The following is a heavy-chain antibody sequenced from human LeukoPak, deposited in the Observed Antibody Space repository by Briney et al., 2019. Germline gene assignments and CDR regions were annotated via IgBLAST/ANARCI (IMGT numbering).Heavy chain of an antibody. V-gene: IGHV3-74*01. Sequence: PGGSLRLSCAASRFTFSSYWMHWVRQAPGKGLVWVSRINTDGNTTTYADSVKGRFTISRDNAKNTLYLQMNSLRGEDTAVYYCAGAASRVTSPDYWGQGALVTVSS. CDR1: RFTFSSYW. D-gene: IGHD4-23*01. CDR2: INTDGNTT. J-gene: IGHJ4*02. CDR3: AGAASRVTSPDY.